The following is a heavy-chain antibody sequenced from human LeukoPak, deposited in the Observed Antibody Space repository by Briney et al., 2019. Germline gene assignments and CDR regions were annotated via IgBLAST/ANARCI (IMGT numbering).Heavy chain of an antibody. CDR3: ARGGGVRYSSSWYRYYFDY. Sequence: PSETLSLTCAVYGGSFSGYCWSWIRQPPGKGLEWIREINHSGSTNYNPSLKSRVTISVDTSKNQFSLKLSSVTAADTAVYYCARGGGVRYSSSWYRYYFDYWGQGTLVTVSS. V-gene: IGHV4-34*01. CDR1: GGSFSGYC. CDR2: INHSGST. D-gene: IGHD6-13*01. J-gene: IGHJ4*02.